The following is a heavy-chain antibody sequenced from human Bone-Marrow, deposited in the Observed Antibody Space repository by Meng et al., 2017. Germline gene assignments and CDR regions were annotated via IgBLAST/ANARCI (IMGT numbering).Heavy chain of an antibody. CDR3: ASRTTGAAATYFVY. V-gene: IGHV3-30*10. CDR1: GFAFAAYS. D-gene: IGHD4-17*01. J-gene: IGHJ4*02. Sequence: GGSLRLSCTTSGFAFAAYSMHWVRQAPGKGPEWLAVTSRDGTYASYTDSVKGRFTISRDNSKSTLYLEMNSLRTEDTAVYSCASRTTGAAATYFVYWGPGTLVTVSS. CDR2: TSRDGTYA.